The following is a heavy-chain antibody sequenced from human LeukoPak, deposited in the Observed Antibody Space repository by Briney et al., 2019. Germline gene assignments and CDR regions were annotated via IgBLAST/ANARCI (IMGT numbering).Heavy chain of an antibody. CDR3: ARDLANTRYYDFWSGYLRGDY. V-gene: IGHV1-18*01. Sequence: ASVKVSCKASGYTFTSYGISWVRQAPGQGLEWMGWISAYNGNTNYAQKLQGRVTMTTDTSTSTAYMELRSLRSDDTAVYYCARDLANTRYYDFWSGYLRGDYWGQGTLVTVSS. CDR1: GYTFTSYG. CDR2: ISAYNGNT. D-gene: IGHD3-3*01. J-gene: IGHJ4*02.